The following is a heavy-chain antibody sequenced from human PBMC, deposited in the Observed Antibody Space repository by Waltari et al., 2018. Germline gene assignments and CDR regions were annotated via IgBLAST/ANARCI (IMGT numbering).Heavy chain of an antibody. CDR1: GYSISSGYY. D-gene: IGHD6-6*01. J-gene: IGHJ4*02. CDR3: ARHRVGIAARPNPYYIDY. CDR2: IYSSGST. V-gene: IGHV4-38-2*01. Sequence: QVQLQESGPGLVKPSETLSLTCAVSGYSISSGYYWGWIRQTPGKGLEWIGSIYSSGSTYYNPSRKSQVTLSVDTPKNQFSLKLSSVTAADTAVYYSARHRVGIAARPNPYYIDYWGQGTLVTVSS.